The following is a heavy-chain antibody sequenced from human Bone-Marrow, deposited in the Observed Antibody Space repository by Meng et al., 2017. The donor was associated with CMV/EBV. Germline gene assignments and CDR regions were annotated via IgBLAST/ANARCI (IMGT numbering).Heavy chain of an antibody. Sequence: GGSLRLSCAASGFTFRSYSMNWVRQAPGKGLEWVSSISSSSSYIYYADPVKGRFTISRDNAKNSLYLQMNSLRAEDTAVYYCARDSHDFWSGYYQVYYYGMDVWGQGATATFSS. V-gene: IGHV3-21*01. J-gene: IGHJ6*02. CDR2: ISSSSSYI. CDR1: GFTFRSYS. D-gene: IGHD3-3*01. CDR3: ARDSHDFWSGYYQVYYYGMDV.